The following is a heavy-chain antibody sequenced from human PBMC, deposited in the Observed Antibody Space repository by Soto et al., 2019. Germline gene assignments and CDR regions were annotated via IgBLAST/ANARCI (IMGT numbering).Heavy chain of an antibody. Sequence: EVQLLESGGGLVQPGESLRLSCAASGFTFSSYAMTCVRHSPGKGLEWVSSISGSGDYTYFADSVKGRFTISRDNSKDTLYLQMSSLRVEDTAIEYCAEDSLSHPQGWFVHRGEGTLVNVST. V-gene: IGHV3-23*01. J-gene: IGHJ5*02. D-gene: IGHD3-3*02. CDR1: GFTFSSYA. CDR2: ISGSGDYT. CDR3: AEDSLSHPQGWFVH.